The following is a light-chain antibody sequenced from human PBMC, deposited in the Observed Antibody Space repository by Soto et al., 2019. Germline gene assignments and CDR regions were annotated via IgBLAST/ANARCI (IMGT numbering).Light chain of an antibody. Sequence: EIVMTQSPASLSVPPGERVTLSCRAGQGVTTNLAWYQQKSGQSPRLLIYDVSTRATGVPARFSGTGSETDFTLTISGLQSEDSAVYFCQQYNNWPFSFGQGTRLEN. CDR2: DVS. CDR3: QQYNNWPFS. CDR1: QGVTTN. V-gene: IGKV3-15*01. J-gene: IGKJ5*01.